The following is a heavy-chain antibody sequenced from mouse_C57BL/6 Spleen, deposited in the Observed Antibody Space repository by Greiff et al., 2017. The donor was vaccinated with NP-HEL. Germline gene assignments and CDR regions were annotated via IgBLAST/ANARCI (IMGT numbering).Heavy chain of an antibody. D-gene: IGHD1-1*01. CDR3: ARCPLLLRYLDY. J-gene: IGHJ2*01. CDR2: IYPGSGNT. Sequence: VQLQQSGPALFKPGASVKISCKASGYSFTSYYIHWVKQRPGQGLEWIGWIYPGSGNTKYNEKFKGKATLTADTSSSTAYMQLSSLTSEDSAVYYCARCPLLLRYLDYWGQGTTLTVSS. V-gene: IGHV1-66*01. CDR1: GYSFTSYY.